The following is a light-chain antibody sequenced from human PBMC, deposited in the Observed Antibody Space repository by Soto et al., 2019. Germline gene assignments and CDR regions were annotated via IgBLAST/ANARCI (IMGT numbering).Light chain of an antibody. CDR3: QQRSSWPPIT. Sequence: EIVMTQSPATLCVSPGERATFSCRASQSVSSNLAWYQQKRVQVPRLLIYGASIRATGIPARFSGSGSGTDFTLTISSLEPEDFAVYYCQQRSSWPPITFGQGTRLET. CDR1: QSVSSN. J-gene: IGKJ5*01. V-gene: IGKV3-11*01. CDR2: GAS.